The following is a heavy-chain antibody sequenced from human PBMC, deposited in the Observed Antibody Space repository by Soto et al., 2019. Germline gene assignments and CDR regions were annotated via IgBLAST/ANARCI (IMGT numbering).Heavy chain of an antibody. CDR1: GFTFSSYA. CDR3: ARVGARGAFDI. Sequence: AGGSLRLSCAASGFTFSSYAMHWVRQAPGKGLEYVSAISSNGGSTYYADSVKGRFTISRDNSKNTLYLQMGSLRAEDMAVYYCARVGARGAFDIWGQGTMVTVSS. J-gene: IGHJ3*02. CDR2: ISSNGGST. D-gene: IGHD1-26*01. V-gene: IGHV3-64*02.